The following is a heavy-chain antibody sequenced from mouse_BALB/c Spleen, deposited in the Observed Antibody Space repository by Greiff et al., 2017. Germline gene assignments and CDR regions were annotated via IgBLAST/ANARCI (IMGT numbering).Heavy chain of an antibody. CDR1: GYSITSDYA. D-gene: IGHD1-1*02. J-gene: IGHJ4*01. V-gene: IGHV3-2*02. CDR2: ISYSGST. Sequence: EVKLVESGPGLVKPSQSLSLTCTVTGYSITSDYAWNWIRQLPGNKLEWMGYISYSGSTSYNPSLKSRISITQDTSNNQFFLQLNSVTTEDTATYYCATLYGPLIDYWGQGTSVTVSA. CDR3: ATLYGPLIDY.